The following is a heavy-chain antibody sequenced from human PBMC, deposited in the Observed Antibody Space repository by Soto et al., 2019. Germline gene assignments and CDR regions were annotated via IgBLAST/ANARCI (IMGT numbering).Heavy chain of an antibody. V-gene: IGHV1-18*01. CDR2: ISGYNGKT. Sequence: QVHLGQSGAEVKEPGASVQVSCKSSGYRFTSYGSSWVRQAAGQGLEWMAWISGYNGKTRFAPKYQSRLTMTIDTSTSTAYMALRSLRSDDAAMYYCARDNMVNTDNWFDLWGQGTLVTVSS. CDR3: ARDNMVNTDNWFDL. J-gene: IGHJ5*02. CDR1: GYRFTSYG. D-gene: IGHD5-18*01.